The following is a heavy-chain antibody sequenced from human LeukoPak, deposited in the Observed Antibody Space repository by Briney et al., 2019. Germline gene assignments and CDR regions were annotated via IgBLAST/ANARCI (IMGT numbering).Heavy chain of an antibody. CDR2: LYSDGDT. CDR1: GLTVTNNY. D-gene: IGHD4-17*01. CDR3: TYGDYPLTY. V-gene: IGHV3-66*01. Sequence: GGPLRLSCAASGLTVTNNYWHWVRQPPGKGPEWISILYSDGDTKYADSVKGRFTFSRDSPRNTLYLQMNGLRAEDTAVYYCTYGDYPLTYWGQGTLASVSS. J-gene: IGHJ4*02.